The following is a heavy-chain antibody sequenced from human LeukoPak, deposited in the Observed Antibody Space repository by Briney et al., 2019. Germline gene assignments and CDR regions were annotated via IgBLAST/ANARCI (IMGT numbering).Heavy chain of an antibody. Sequence: SETLSLTCTVSGGSFNSFGYYWGWVRQPPGKGLEWIGRIYTSGSTNYNPSLKSRVTMSVDTSKNQFSLKLSSVTAADTAVYYCARDHMYYDFWSGFDYWGQGTLVTVSS. CDR1: GGSFNSFGYY. V-gene: IGHV4-61*08. CDR3: ARDHMYYDFWSGFDY. J-gene: IGHJ4*02. CDR2: IYTSGST. D-gene: IGHD3-3*01.